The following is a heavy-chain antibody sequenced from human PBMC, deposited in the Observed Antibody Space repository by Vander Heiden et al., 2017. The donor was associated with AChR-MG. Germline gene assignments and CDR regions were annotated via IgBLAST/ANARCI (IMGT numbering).Heavy chain of an antibody. CDR1: GGTFSSYA. D-gene: IGHD2-15*01. V-gene: IGHV1-69*06. CDR2: IIPIFGKA. J-gene: IGHJ4*02. CDR3: ARAPLDCSGGSCYPPGGFDY. Sequence: QVQLVQSGAEVKKPGSSVKVSCKASGGTFSSYAISWVRQAPGQGIEWRGGIIPIFGKANYAQKFQGRVTITADKSTSTAYMELSSLRSEDTAVYYCARAPLDCSGGSCYPPGGFDYWGQGTLVTVSS.